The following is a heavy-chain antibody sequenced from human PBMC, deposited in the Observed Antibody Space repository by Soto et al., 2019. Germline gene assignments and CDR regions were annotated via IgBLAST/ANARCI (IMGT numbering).Heavy chain of an antibody. CDR3: ARDQRYDFWSGYYRDYGMDV. CDR1: GFTFSSYI. Sequence: PWGSLRLSCAASGFTFSSYIMNWVRQAPGKGLEWVSSISSSSSYIYYADSVKGRFTISRDNAKISVYLQMNSLRAEDTAVYYCARDQRYDFWSGYYRDYGMDVWGQGTTVTVS. D-gene: IGHD3-3*01. CDR2: ISSSSSYI. V-gene: IGHV3-21*01. J-gene: IGHJ6*02.